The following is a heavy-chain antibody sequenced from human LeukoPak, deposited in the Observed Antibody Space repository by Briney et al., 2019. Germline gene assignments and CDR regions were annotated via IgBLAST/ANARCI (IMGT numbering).Heavy chain of an antibody. V-gene: IGHV3-48*04. CDR1: GFNFYYTG. CDR2: ISSSGSTI. J-gene: IGHJ6*04. D-gene: IGHD3-10*02. CDR3: AELGITMIGGV. Sequence: GGSLRLSCAVSGFNFYYTGMSWVRQAPGKGLEWVSYISSSGSTIYYADSVKGRFTISRDNAKNSLYLQMNSLRAEDTAVYYCAELGITMIGGVWGKGTTVTISS.